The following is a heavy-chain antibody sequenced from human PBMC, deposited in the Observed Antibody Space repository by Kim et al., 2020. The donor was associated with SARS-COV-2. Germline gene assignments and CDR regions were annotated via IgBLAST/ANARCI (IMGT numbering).Heavy chain of an antibody. D-gene: IGHD6-13*01. CDR1: GFTFSSYA. J-gene: IGHJ6*02. Sequence: GGSLRLSCAASGFTFSSYAMHWVHQAPGKGLEWVAVISYDGSNKYYADSVKGRFTISRDNSKNTLYLQMNSLRAEDTAVYYCARVWQQLVLYYYYGMDVWGQGTTVTVSS. CDR2: ISYDGSNK. CDR3: ARVWQQLVLYYYYGMDV. V-gene: IGHV3-30*04.